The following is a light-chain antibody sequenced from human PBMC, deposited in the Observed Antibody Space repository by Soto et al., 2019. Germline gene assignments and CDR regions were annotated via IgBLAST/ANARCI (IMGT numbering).Light chain of an antibody. CDR1: QSISTY. CDR3: QQLSSFPFT. CDR2: AAS. J-gene: IGKJ4*01. V-gene: IGKV1-39*01. Sequence: DIQMTQSPSSLSASVGDRVTITCRASQSISTYLNWYQHKPGKAPKLLMHAASSLDRGVPSRFSGSGSGTDFTLTIISLQPEDFESYYCQQLSSFPFTFGGGTKVDIK.